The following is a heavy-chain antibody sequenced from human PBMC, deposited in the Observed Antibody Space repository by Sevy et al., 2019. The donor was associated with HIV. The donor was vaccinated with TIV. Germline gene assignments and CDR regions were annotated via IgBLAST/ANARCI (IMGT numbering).Heavy chain of an antibody. CDR2: ISGSGGST. J-gene: IGHJ4*02. CDR3: ARWERNYRRGYFDY. Sequence: GGSLRLSCAASGFTFSSYAMSWVRQAPGKGLEWVSAISGSGGSTYYADSVKGRFTISRDNSKNTLYLQMNSLRAEDTAVYYCARWERNYRRGYFDYWGQGTLVTVSS. V-gene: IGHV3-23*01. D-gene: IGHD1-7*01. CDR1: GFTFSSYA.